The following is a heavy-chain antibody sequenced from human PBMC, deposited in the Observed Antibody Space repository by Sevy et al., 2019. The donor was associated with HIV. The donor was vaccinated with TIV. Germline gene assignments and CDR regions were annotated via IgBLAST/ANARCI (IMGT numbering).Heavy chain of an antibody. Sequence: GESLKISCAASGFIFSNYNMNWVRQAPGKGLEWVSSISSSSSYIYYADSVKGRFTISRDNAKNSLYLQMNSLRAEDTAVYYCAGENYSDSTAYRFDYWGQGTLVTVSS. CDR2: ISSSSSYI. CDR3: AGENYSDSTAYRFDY. D-gene: IGHD3-22*01. CDR1: GFIFSNYN. J-gene: IGHJ4*02. V-gene: IGHV3-21*01.